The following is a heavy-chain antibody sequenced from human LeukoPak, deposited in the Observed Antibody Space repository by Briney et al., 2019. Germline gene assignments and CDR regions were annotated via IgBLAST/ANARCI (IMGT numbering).Heavy chain of an antibody. V-gene: IGHV5-51*01. D-gene: IGHD1-7*01. CDR1: GYSFTNYW. CDR2: IYPGDSDT. CDR3: ARLGVYNWNYLSWFDP. J-gene: IGHJ5*02. Sequence: GESLKISCKGSGYSFTNYWIGWVRQMPGKGLEWMGIIYPGDSDTRYSPSFQGQVTISADKSISTAYLQWSSLKASDTAMYYCARLGVYNWNYLSWFDPWGQGTLVTVSS.